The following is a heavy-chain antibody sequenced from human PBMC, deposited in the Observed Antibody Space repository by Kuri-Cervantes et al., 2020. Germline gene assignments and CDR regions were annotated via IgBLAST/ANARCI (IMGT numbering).Heavy chain of an antibody. CDR3: ARDRQLVRYYYYYGMDV. CDR1: GYTFTGYY. Sequence: ASVKVSCKASGYTFTGYYMHWVRQAPGQGLEWMGWINPNSGGTNYAQKFQGWVTMTRDTSTSTVYMELSSLRSEDTAVYYCARDRQLVRYYYYYGMDVWGQGTTVTVSS. D-gene: IGHD6-13*01. CDR2: INPNSGGT. J-gene: IGHJ6*02. V-gene: IGHV1-2*04.